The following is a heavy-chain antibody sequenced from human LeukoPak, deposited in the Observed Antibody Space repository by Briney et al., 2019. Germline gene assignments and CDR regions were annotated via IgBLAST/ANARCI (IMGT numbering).Heavy chain of an antibody. Sequence: GASVKVSCRASGYTFTSYYMHWVRQAPGQGLEWMGIINPSGGSTSYTQKFQGRVTMTRDTSTTTVYMELSSLRSHDTAVYYCARHKEVGDYYYFDYWGQGTLVTVSS. CDR3: ARHKEVGDYYYFDY. V-gene: IGHV1-46*01. D-gene: IGHD2/OR15-2a*01. CDR2: INPSGGST. CDR1: GYTFTSYY. J-gene: IGHJ4*02.